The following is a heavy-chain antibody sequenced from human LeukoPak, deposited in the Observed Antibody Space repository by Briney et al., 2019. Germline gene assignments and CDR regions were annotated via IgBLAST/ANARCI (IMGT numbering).Heavy chain of an antibody. D-gene: IGHD1-26*01. CDR2: ISSSSSYI. CDR3: ARDRGSGSTGAFDI. Sequence: GGSLRLSCAASGFTFSSYSMNWVRQAPGKGLEWVSSISSSSSYIYYADSVKGRFTISRDNDKNSLYLQMNSLRAEDTAVYYCARDRGSGSTGAFDIWGQGTMVTVSS. V-gene: IGHV3-21*01. J-gene: IGHJ3*02. CDR1: GFTFSSYS.